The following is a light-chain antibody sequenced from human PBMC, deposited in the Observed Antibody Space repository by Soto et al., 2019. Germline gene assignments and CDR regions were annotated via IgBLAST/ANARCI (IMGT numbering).Light chain of an antibody. V-gene: IGKV3-11*01. CDR2: DAS. Sequence: EIVLTQSPATLSLSPGERATLSCRASQSVSSFLAWYQQKPGQAPRLLIYDASNRATGIPARFSGSGSETDFTLTISSLEPDDFAVYYCQHRSNFGPGTKVDIK. CDR3: QHRSN. CDR1: QSVSSF. J-gene: IGKJ3*01.